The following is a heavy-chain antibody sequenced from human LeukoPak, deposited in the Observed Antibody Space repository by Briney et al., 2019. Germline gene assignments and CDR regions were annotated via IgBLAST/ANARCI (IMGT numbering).Heavy chain of an antibody. CDR1: GITLSNYG. J-gene: IGHJ4*02. Sequence: GGSLRLSCAVPGITLSNYGMSWVRQAPGKGLEWVAGISDSGGRTNYADSVKGRFTISRDNPKNTLYLQMNSLRAGDTAVYFCAKRGVVIRVILVGFHKEAYYFDSWGQGALVTVSS. D-gene: IGHD3-22*01. CDR3: AKRGVVIRVILVGFHKEAYYFDS. CDR2: ISDSGGRT. V-gene: IGHV3-23*01.